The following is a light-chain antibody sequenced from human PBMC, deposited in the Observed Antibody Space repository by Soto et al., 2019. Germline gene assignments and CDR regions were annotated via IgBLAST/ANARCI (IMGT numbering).Light chain of an antibody. CDR3: QQRSNWPQLT. Sequence: EIVLTQSPATLSLSPGERATLSCRASQSVSSYLAWYQQKPGQAPRLLIYDASNRATGIPARFSGSGSGTDFTLTISNLEPEDFAVYYCQQRSNWPQLTFGGGTKVDIK. CDR1: QSVSSY. CDR2: DAS. V-gene: IGKV3-11*01. J-gene: IGKJ4*01.